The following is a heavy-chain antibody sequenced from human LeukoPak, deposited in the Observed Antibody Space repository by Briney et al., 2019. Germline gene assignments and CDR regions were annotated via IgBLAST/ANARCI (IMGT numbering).Heavy chain of an antibody. V-gene: IGHV4-61*02. CDR3: ARPRGYSYGPIYDY. Sequence: SETLSLTCTVSGGSISSGSYYWSWIRQPAGKGLEWIGRIYTSGGTNYNPSLKSRVTISVNTSKNRFSLRLSSVTAADTAVYYCARPRGYSYGPIYDYWGQGTLVTVSS. CDR2: IYTSGGT. D-gene: IGHD5-18*01. CDR1: GGSISSGSYY. J-gene: IGHJ4*02.